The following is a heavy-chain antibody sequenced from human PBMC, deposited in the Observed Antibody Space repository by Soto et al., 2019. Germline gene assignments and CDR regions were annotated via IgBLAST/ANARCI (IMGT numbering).Heavy chain of an antibody. CDR3: ARTDGIGSSSVRIDY. V-gene: IGHV1-2*02. CDR2: TNPNSGGT. CDR1: GYTFTGYY. J-gene: IGHJ4*02. Sequence: ASVKVSCKASGYTFTGYYMRWVRQAPGQGLEWMGWTNPNSGGTNYAQKFQGRVTMTRDTSISTAYMELSRLRSDDTAVYYCARTDGIGSSSVRIDYWGQGTLVTVSS. D-gene: IGHD6-6*01.